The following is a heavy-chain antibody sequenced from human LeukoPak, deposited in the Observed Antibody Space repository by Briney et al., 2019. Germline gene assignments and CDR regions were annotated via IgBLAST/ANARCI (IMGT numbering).Heavy chain of an antibody. D-gene: IGHD4-17*01. J-gene: IGHJ4*02. CDR2: IYHSGST. CDR3: ARTTVTSRPYDY. Sequence: GSLRLSCAASGFIFSNYGMNWVRQAPGKGLEWIGEIYHSGSTNYNPSLKSRVTISVDKSKNQFSLKLSSVTAADTAVYYCARTTVTSRPYDYWGQGTLVTVSS. V-gene: IGHV4-4*02. CDR1: GFIFSNYG.